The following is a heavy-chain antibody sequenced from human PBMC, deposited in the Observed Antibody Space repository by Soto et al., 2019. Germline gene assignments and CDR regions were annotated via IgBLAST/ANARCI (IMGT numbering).Heavy chain of an antibody. J-gene: IGHJ5*02. CDR2: IYYSGST. CDR1: GGSISSSSYY. Sequence: QLQLQESGPGLVKPSETLSLTCTVSGGSISSSSYYWGWIRQPPGKGLEWIGSIYYSGSTYYNPSLKSRVTISVDTSKNQFSLKLSSVTAADTAVYYCARTYYDILTGFNWFDPCGQGTLVTVSS. D-gene: IGHD3-9*01. V-gene: IGHV4-39*01. CDR3: ARTYYDILTGFNWFDP.